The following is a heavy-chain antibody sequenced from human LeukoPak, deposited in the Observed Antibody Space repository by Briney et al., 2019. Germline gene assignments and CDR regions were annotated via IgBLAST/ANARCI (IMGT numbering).Heavy chain of an antibody. CDR2: IIPIFGTA. CDR1: VGTFSSYA. Sequence: GASVKVSCKDAVGTFSSYAVSWVRQAPGQGLEWMGGIIPIFGTANYAQKFQGRVTITADESTSTAYMELSSLRSEDTAVYYCARVGMVHKYSYGPVAFYIWGQGTMVTVSS. J-gene: IGHJ3*02. D-gene: IGHD5-18*01. CDR3: ARVGMVHKYSYGPVAFYI. V-gene: IGHV1-69*13.